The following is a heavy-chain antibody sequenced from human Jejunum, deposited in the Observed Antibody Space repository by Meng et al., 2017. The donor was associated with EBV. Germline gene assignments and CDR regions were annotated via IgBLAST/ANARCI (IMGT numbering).Heavy chain of an antibody. CDR1: GFTFRSYD. D-gene: IGHD1-1*01. J-gene: IGHJ4*02. Sequence: EVQLVGSGGGLVQLGGSLRLSFAASGFTFRSYDMHWVRQATGKGLEWVSGIGTAGDTYYLGSVKGRFTISRENAKNSLYLQMNSLGVGDTAVYYCARGSGTTRHYWGQGTLVTVSS. V-gene: IGHV3-13*01. CDR3: ARGSGTTRHY. CDR2: IGTAGDT.